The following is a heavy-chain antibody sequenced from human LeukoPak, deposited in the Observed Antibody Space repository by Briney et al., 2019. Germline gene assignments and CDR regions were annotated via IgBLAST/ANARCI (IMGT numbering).Heavy chain of an antibody. Sequence: SGTLSLTCAVSGDSISDSDWWTWVRQPPGKGLEWIGEIRHSGSTNYSPSLKSRVTISIDKSKNQLSLKLSSVTAADTANYFCPRAGIPWNPADCWGQGTLVIVSS. V-gene: IGHV4-4*02. CDR3: PRAGIPWNPADC. CDR2: IRHSGST. J-gene: IGHJ4*02. D-gene: IGHD1-14*01. CDR1: GDSISDSDW.